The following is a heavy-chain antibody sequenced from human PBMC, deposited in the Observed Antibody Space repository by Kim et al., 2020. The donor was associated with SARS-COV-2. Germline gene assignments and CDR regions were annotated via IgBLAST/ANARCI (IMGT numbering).Heavy chain of an antibody. CDR3: AKDMLYSSGGVDS. V-gene: IGHV3-23*01. CDR1: GFTFSNYD. CDR2: ISGSAGST. Sequence: GGSLRLSCTASGFTFSNYDMSWVRQAPGKGLEWVASISGSAGSTYYADFVKGRFTISRDNSKNTLYVQMNTLRAEDTAMYYCAKDMLYSSGGVDSWGQG. D-gene: IGHD6-19*01. J-gene: IGHJ4*02.